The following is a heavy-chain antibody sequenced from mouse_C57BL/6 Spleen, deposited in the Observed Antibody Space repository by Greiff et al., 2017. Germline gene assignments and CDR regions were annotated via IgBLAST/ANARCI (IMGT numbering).Heavy chain of an antibody. D-gene: IGHD2-1*01. V-gene: IGHV1-63*01. CDR3: TSGGYGNYGRYYSFDP. CDR2: INPGGGYT. Sequence: VQLQQSGAELVRPGTSVKMSCKASGYTFTNYWIGWVKQRPGHGLEWIGDINPGGGYTNYNEKFKGKATLTADKSSSTAYMQLRSLTSEYSAICYCTSGGYGNYGRYYSFDPWGQGTSVTVSS. CDR1: GYTFTNYW. J-gene: IGHJ4*01.